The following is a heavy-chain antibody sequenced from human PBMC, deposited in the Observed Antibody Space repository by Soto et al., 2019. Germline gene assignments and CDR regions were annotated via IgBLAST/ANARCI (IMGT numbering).Heavy chain of an antibody. CDR3: ARDSRYFDWLFAGPPPPYDY. CDR1: GYTFTSYG. CDR2: ISAYNGNT. Sequence: ASVKVSCKASGYTFTSYGISWVRQAPGQGLEWMGWISAYNGNTNYAQKLQGRVTMTTDTSTSTAYMELRSLRSDDTAVYYCARDSRYFDWLFAGPPPPYDYWGQGTLVTVSS. D-gene: IGHD3-9*01. V-gene: IGHV1-18*01. J-gene: IGHJ4*02.